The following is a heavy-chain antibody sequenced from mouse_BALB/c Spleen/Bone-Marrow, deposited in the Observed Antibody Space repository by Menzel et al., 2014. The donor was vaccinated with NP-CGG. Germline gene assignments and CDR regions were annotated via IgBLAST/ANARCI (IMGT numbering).Heavy chain of an antibody. V-gene: IGHV2-4-1*01. J-gene: IGHJ3*01. Sequence: QVQLQQSGPGLVQSSQSLSITCTVSGLSLTSYGVHWVRLSPGKGLEWLGVIWNIGTTDYNAAFISRLSITKDNSKSQVFFKMNSLKADDTAIYYCASEFAYWGQGTLVTVSA. CDR2: IWNIGTT. CDR3: ASEFAY. CDR1: GLSLTSYG.